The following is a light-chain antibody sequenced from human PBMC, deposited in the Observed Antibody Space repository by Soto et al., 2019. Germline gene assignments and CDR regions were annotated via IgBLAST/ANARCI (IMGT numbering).Light chain of an antibody. J-gene: IGKJ1*01. CDR1: QSVSSN. CDR2: GAS. V-gene: IGKV3-15*01. CDR3: QQYNNWPPGT. Sequence: IVMTQSHAPLSVSPGERATLSCRASQSVSSNLAWYQQKPGQAPRLLIYGASTRATGIPARFSGSGSGTEFTLTISSLQSEDFAVYYCQQYNNWPPGTFGQGTKVDIK.